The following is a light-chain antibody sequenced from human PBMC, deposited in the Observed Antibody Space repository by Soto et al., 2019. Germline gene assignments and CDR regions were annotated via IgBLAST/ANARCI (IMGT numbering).Light chain of an antibody. CDR3: CSYAGSSTPYV. CDR2: EVS. V-gene: IGLV2-23*02. CDR1: SSDVGSYNL. J-gene: IGLJ1*01. Sequence: QSALTQPASVSGSPGQSITISCTGTSSDVGSYNLVSWYQQRPGKAPKLMIYEVSKRPSGVSNRFSGSKSGNTASLTISGLQAEDEADYYCCSYAGSSTPYVFGTGTKVTVL.